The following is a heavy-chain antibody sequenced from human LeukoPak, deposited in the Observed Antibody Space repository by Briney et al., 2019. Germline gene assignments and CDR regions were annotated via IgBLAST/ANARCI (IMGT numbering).Heavy chain of an antibody. CDR1: GFTFSSYD. V-gene: IGHV3-30*18. D-gene: IGHD3-22*01. J-gene: IGHJ4*02. CDR3: AKGRPVVVIPYYFDY. Sequence: PGGSLRLSCAASGFTFSSYDMHWVRQAPGKGLEWVAVISYDGSNKYYADSVKGRFTISRDNSKNTLYLQMNSLRAEDTAVYYCAKGRPVVVIPYYFDYWGQGTLVTVSS. CDR2: ISYDGSNK.